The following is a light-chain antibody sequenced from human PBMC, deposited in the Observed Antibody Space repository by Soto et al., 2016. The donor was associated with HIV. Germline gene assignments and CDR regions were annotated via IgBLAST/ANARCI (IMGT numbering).Light chain of an antibody. J-gene: IGKJ1*01. CDR1: QSISSW. V-gene: IGKV1-5*03. CDR3: QQYYTFPWT. CDR2: KAS. Sequence: DIQMTQSPSTLSASVGDRVTITCRASQSISSWLAWYQQKPGTAPKLLIYKASSLESGVPSRFSGSGSGTDFTLTISSLQPEDFATYYCQQYYTFPWTFGQGTTVEFK.